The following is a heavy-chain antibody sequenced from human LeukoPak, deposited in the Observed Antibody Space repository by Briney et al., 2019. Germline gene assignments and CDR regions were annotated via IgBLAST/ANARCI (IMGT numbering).Heavy chain of an antibody. J-gene: IGHJ4*02. CDR1: GYTFTNYA. Sequence: ASVMVSCKASGYTFTNYAISWVRQAPGQGLEWVGWISAYNGNTNYAQKLQGRVTMTTDTSTSTAYMDLRSLRSDDTAVYYCARVRNSGFRYVDSWGQGTLVTVSS. D-gene: IGHD5-12*01. CDR2: ISAYNGNT. V-gene: IGHV1-18*01. CDR3: ARVRNSGFRYVDS.